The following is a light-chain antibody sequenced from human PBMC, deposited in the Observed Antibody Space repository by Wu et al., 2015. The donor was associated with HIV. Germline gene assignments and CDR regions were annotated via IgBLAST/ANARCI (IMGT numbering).Light chain of an antibody. J-gene: IGKJ1*01. CDR3: QHYGSSQWT. Sequence: EIVLTQFPGTLSLSPGERATLSCRASQSVTSSNLAWYQQKPGQPPRLLIYGASAGATGIPDRFSGSGSGTDFTLTVSRLAPEDFAVYYCQHYGSSQWTFGQGTKVEVK. V-gene: IGKV3-20*01. CDR2: GAS. CDR1: QSVTSSN.